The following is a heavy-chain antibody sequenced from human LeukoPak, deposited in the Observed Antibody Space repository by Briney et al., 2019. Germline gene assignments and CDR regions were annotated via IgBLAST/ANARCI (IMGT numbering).Heavy chain of an antibody. Sequence: KPSETLSLTCTVSGHSISSGYYWGWIRQPPGKGLEWIGSIYHSGSTYYNPSLKSRVTISVDTSKNQFSLKLSSVTAADTAVYYCARGGPSGKWTLFQFDPWGQGTLVTVSS. J-gene: IGHJ5*02. CDR3: ARGGPSGKWTLFQFDP. CDR2: IYHSGST. CDR1: GHSISSGYY. D-gene: IGHD3-3*01. V-gene: IGHV4-38-2*02.